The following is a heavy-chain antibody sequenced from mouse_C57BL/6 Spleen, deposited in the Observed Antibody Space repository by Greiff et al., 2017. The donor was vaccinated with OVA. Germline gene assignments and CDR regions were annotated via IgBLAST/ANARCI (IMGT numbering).Heavy chain of an antibody. D-gene: IGHD2-3*01. Sequence: VQLVESGAELVKPGASVKISCKASGYAFSSYWMNWVKQRPGKGLEWIGQIYPGDGDTNYNGKFKGKATLTADKSSSTAYMQLSSLTSEDSAVYFCARSGAIYDGYYMDYWGQGTTLTVSS. CDR3: ARSGAIYDGYYMDY. V-gene: IGHV1-80*01. J-gene: IGHJ2*01. CDR1: GYAFSSYW. CDR2: IYPGDGDT.